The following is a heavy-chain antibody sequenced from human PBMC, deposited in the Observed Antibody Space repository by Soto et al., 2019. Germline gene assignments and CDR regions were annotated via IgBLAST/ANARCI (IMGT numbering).Heavy chain of an antibody. J-gene: IGHJ6*02. CDR3: AKARLYYYYGMDV. V-gene: IGHV3-13*01. Sequence: EVQLVESGGGLVQTGGSLRLSCEASGFSFSSYEMHWVRQAAGKRLEWVAAIGADGDTYYSDSVKGRLTISRENTKNSLYLQMNSLRTGDTGVYHCAKARLYYYYGMDVWGQGTMVTVSS. CDR2: IGADGDT. CDR1: GFSFSSYE.